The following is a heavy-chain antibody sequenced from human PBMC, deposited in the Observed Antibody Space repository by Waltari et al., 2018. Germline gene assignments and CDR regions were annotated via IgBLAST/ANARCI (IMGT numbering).Heavy chain of an antibody. Sequence: QLQLQASGPGLVKPSEPLSLTCAVSGYSISSGYYWDWIRQPPGRGLEWIGSMYQSGSAHYNPSLRSRVTISIDTSKNQFSLKLSSGTAADTAMYYCARGNREFDYWGQGTLVTVSS. V-gene: IGHV4-38-2*01. CDR2: MYQSGSA. J-gene: IGHJ4*02. CDR3: ARGNREFDY. CDR1: GYSISSGYY. D-gene: IGHD4-4*01.